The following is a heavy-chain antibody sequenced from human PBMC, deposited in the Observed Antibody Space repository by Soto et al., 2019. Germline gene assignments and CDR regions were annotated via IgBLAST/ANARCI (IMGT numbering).Heavy chain of an antibody. V-gene: IGHV4-34*01. CDR3: XXXXXXTATTVVDAFDI. CDR2: MSHSGGT. J-gene: IGHJ3*02. D-gene: IGHD1-1*01. Sequence: QVQLQQWGAGLLKPSETLSLTCAVNGGSVNSGNYYWSWIRQPPGKGLEWIGEMSHSGGTHFNPSLKSRVTISVDTSKNQFSLXXSSVTAXDTAXXXXXXXXXXTATTVVDAFDIWGPGTMVTVSS. CDR1: GGSVNSGNYY.